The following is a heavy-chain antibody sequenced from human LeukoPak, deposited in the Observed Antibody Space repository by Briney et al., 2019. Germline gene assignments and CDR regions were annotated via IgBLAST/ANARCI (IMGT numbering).Heavy chain of an antibody. Sequence: SETLSLTCTVSGGSISSGGYYWSWIRQPPGKGLEWIGYIYHSGSTYYNPSLKSRVTISVDRSKNQFSLKLSSVTAADTAVYYCARGKQRYYFDNWGQGTLVTVSS. J-gene: IGHJ4*02. CDR2: IYHSGST. D-gene: IGHD6-13*01. CDR3: ARGKQRYYFDN. CDR1: GGSISSGGYY. V-gene: IGHV4-30-2*01.